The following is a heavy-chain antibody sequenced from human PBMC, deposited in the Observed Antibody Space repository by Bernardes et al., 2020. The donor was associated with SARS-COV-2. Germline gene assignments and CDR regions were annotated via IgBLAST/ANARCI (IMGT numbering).Heavy chain of an antibody. CDR2: MNPTSGDT. V-gene: IGHV1-8*01. Sequence: ASGFTFSSYEVSWVRQASGQGLEWMGRMNPTSGDTGYAQKFQGRVTLTRNTSITTAYMELTGLRSEDAAVYFCARSIPLSSGWFHLDYWGPGTVVVVSS. CDR3: ARSIPLSSGWFHLDY. J-gene: IGHJ4*02. CDR1: GFTFSSYE. D-gene: IGHD6-19*01.